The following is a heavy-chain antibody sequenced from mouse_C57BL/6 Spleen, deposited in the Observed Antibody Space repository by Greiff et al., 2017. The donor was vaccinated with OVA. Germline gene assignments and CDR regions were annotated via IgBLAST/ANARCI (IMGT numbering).Heavy chain of an antibody. CDR2: IHPNSGST. D-gene: IGHD2-1*01. V-gene: IGHV1-64*01. Sequence: QVQLQQPGAELVKPGASVKLSCKASGYTFTSYWMHWVKQRPGQGLEWIGMIHPNSGSTNYNEKFKSKATLTVDKSSSTAYMQLSSLTSEDSAVEYWASSEGYGKDYFDYWGQGTTLTVSS. CDR3: ASSEGYGKDYFDY. J-gene: IGHJ2*01. CDR1: GYTFTSYW.